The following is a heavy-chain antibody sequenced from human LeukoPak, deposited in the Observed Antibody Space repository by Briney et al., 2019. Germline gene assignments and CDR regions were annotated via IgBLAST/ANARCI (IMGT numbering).Heavy chain of an antibody. D-gene: IGHD3-9*01. Sequence: GGSLRLSCAASGFSFSSNSMKWVRQAPGKGLEWVSVISVSSTYIHYADSVKGRFTISRDDAKNSLYLQMNSLRAEDTAVYYCAREEPYYDILTGRAYYFDYWGQGTLVTVSS. CDR3: AREEPYYDILTGRAYYFDY. CDR2: ISVSSTYI. CDR1: GFSFSSNS. J-gene: IGHJ4*02. V-gene: IGHV3-21*01.